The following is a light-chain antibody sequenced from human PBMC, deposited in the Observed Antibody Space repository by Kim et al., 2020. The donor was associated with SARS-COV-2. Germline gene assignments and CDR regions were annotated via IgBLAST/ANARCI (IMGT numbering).Light chain of an antibody. V-gene: IGLV2-14*03. CDR2: DVS. CDR1: SSDVGGYNY. Sequence: SALTQPASVSGSPGQSITISCTGTSSDVGGYNYVSWYQQHPGKAPKLMIYDVSNRPSGVSNRFSGSKSGNTASLTISGLQAEDEADYYCSSYTSSSTRVFGGGTQLTGL. J-gene: IGLJ3*02. CDR3: SSYTSSSTRV.